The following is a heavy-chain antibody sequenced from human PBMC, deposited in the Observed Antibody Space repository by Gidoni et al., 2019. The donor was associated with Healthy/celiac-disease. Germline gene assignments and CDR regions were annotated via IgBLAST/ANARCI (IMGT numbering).Heavy chain of an antibody. CDR2: ISSSGSTI. CDR1: GFTFSDYY. CDR3: ARGRTYDYVWGSYRHNWFDP. D-gene: IGHD3-16*02. V-gene: IGHV3-11*01. Sequence: QVQLVESGGGLVKPGGSLRLSCAASGFTFSDYYMSWIRQAPGKGLEWVSYISSSGSTIYYADSVKGRFTISRDNAKNSLYLQMNSLRAEDTAVYYCARGRTYDYVWGSYRHNWFDPWGQGTLVTVSS. J-gene: IGHJ5*02.